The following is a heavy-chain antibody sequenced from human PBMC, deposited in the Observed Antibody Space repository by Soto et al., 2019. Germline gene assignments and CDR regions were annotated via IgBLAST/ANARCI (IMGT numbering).Heavy chain of an antibody. Sequence: GGSLRLSCAASGFTFSDHYMAWIRQAPGKGLEIVAHMSGSGGSTYYADSVKGRFTISRDNAKNSLYLQMNSLRAEDTAVYYCARVGYSSSWYRIRDYYYYGMDVWGQGTTVTVSS. J-gene: IGHJ6*02. CDR2: MSGSGGST. V-gene: IGHV3-11*04. CDR1: GFTFSDHY. D-gene: IGHD6-13*01. CDR3: ARVGYSSSWYRIRDYYYYGMDV.